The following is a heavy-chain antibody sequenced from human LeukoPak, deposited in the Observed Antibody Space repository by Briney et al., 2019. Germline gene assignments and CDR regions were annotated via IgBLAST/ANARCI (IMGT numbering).Heavy chain of an antibody. CDR2: IIPILGTA. CDR1: GGTFSSYA. D-gene: IGHD3-22*01. CDR3: ARVLSYYDSSGYPPFD. J-gene: IGHJ4*02. Sequence: SVKVSCKASGGTFSSYAISWVRQAPGQGLEWMGRIIPILGTANYAQKFQGRVTITTDESTSTAYMELSSLRSEDTAVYYCARVLSYYDSSGYPPFDWGQGTLVTVSS. V-gene: IGHV1-69*05.